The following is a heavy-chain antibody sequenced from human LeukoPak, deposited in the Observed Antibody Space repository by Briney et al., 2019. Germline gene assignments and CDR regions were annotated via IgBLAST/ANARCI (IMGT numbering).Heavy chain of an antibody. CDR1: GFTFSSYA. CDR3: AKGSDNSNNLFDY. D-gene: IGHD4-11*01. Sequence: GGSLRLSCAASGFTFSSYAMHWVRQAPGKGLEWVALISYGGHNKYYAESVKDRYSISRDNSKNTLYLHMNSLRTEDTAVYYCAKGSDNSNNLFDYWGQGTLVTVSS. CDR2: ISYGGHNK. J-gene: IGHJ4*02. V-gene: IGHV3-30*18.